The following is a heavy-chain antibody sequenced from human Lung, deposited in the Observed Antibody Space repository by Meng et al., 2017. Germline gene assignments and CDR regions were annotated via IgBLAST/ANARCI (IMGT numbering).Heavy chain of an antibody. Sequence: QVQVPQWGAGLLTPSQTLSLTCVVSGGSFSDYYWSWIRQPPGKGLEWIGEINHSGSTNYNPSLESRATISVDTSQNNLSLKLSSVTAADSAVYYCARGPTKMAHDFDYWGQGTPVTVSS. D-gene: IGHD5-24*01. CDR1: GGSFSDYY. J-gene: IGHJ4*02. V-gene: IGHV4-34*01. CDR2: INHSGST. CDR3: ARGPTKMAHDFDY.